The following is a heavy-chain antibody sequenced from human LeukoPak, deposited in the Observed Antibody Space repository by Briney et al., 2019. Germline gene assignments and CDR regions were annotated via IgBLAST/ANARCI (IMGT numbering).Heavy chain of an antibody. CDR1: GFTFSSHW. CDR2: INSDGSSI. V-gene: IGHV3-74*01. J-gene: IGHJ4*02. D-gene: IGHD2-21*02. Sequence: GGSLRLSCAASGFTFSSHWMHWVRQAPGKGLVWVSRINSDGSSISYADSVKGRFTISRDNAKNTLYLQMNSLRAEDTAVYYCARNGSWGRWGHDYWGQGTLVTVSS. CDR3: ARNGSWGRWGHDY.